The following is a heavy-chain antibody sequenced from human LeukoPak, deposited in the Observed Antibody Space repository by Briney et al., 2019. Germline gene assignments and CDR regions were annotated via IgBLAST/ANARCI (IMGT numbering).Heavy chain of an antibody. Sequence: ASVNVSCKASGYTFTGYYMHWVRQAPGQGLEWMGWINPNSGGTNYAQKFQGRVTMTRDTSISTAYMELSRLRSDDTAVYYCARDLVAITMVRGVMRYWGQGTLVTVSS. CDR2: INPNSGGT. CDR1: GYTFTGYY. CDR3: ARDLVAITMVRGVMRY. V-gene: IGHV1-2*02. J-gene: IGHJ4*02. D-gene: IGHD3-10*01.